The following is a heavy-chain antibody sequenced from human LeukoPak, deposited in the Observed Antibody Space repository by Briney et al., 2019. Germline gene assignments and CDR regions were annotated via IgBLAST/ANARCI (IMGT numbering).Heavy chain of an antibody. J-gene: IGHJ3*02. Sequence: SETLSLTCTVSGGSISTSNYYWGWIRQPPGRGLEWIGNIFYSGSTYYSPSLRSRVTISLDTSRNQFSLKLNSVTAADTAVYYCAKSNGYGLVDIWGRGKMVTVSS. V-gene: IGHV4-39*07. CDR2: IFYSGST. D-gene: IGHD3-10*01. CDR1: GGSISTSNYY. CDR3: AKSNGYGLVDI.